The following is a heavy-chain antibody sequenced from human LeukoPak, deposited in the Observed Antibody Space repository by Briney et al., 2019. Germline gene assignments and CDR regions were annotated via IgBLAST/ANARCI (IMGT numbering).Heavy chain of an antibody. CDR1: GYSITSYD. Sequence: GASVMVSCRASGYSITSYDINWVRQAAGQGLEWVGWMNSNSGGTGYARKFQGRVTLTRDTSINTAYMEVNSLTSEDTAVYYCARGGTLVRGVAILYGMDVWGQGTTVTVSS. J-gene: IGHJ6*02. CDR2: MNSNSGGT. CDR3: ARGGTLVRGVAILYGMDV. V-gene: IGHV1-8*01. D-gene: IGHD3-10*01.